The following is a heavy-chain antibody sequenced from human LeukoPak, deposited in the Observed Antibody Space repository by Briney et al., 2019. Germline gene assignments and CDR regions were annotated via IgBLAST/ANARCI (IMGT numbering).Heavy chain of an antibody. V-gene: IGHV3-30-3*01. D-gene: IGHD3-10*01. CDR3: AREGYYGSGSPPSLYFDY. CDR1: GFTFRNYV. J-gene: IGHJ4*02. CDR2: TSSDLNVK. Sequence: GGSLRLSCAASGFTFRNYVIHWVRQAPGKGLEWVAVTSSDLNVKLYADSVKGRFTISRDNSRSTLYLQMNSLRPEDTASYYCAREGYYGSGSPPSLYFDYWGQGTLVTVSS.